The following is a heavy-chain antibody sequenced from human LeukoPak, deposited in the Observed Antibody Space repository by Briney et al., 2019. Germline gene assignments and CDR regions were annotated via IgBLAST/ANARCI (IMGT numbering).Heavy chain of an antibody. CDR2: INHSGST. J-gene: IGHJ2*01. CDR1: GGSFSDYY. V-gene: IGHV4-34*01. D-gene: IGHD1-26*01. CDR3: ARGEWELLSHYWYFDL. Sequence: PSETLSLTCAVYGGSFSDYYWSWIRQPPGKGLEWIGEINHSGSTNYNPSLKSRVTISVDTSKNQFSLKLSSVTAADTAVYYCARGEWELLSHYWYFDLWGRGTLVTVSS.